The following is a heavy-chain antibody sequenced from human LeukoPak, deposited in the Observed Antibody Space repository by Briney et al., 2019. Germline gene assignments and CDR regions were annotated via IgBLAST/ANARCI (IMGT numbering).Heavy chain of an antibody. CDR1: GFTFSSYA. Sequence: GGSLRLSCAASGFTFSSYAMHWVRQAPGKGLEWVAVISYDGSNKYYADSVKGRFTISRDNSKNTLYMQMNSLRAEDTAVYYCARDGRAAAGDYWGQGTLVTVSS. D-gene: IGHD6-13*01. J-gene: IGHJ4*02. V-gene: IGHV3-30*01. CDR3: ARDGRAAAGDY. CDR2: ISYDGSNK.